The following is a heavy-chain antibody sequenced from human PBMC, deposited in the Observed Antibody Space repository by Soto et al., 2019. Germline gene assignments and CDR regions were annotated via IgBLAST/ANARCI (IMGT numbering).Heavy chain of an antibody. D-gene: IGHD3-10*01. V-gene: IGHV1-18*01. J-gene: IGHJ4*02. CDR1: GYTFTSYG. CDR3: VSDLAVGPFDY. Sequence: QVQLVQSGAEVKKPGASVKVSCKASGYTFTSYGISWVRQAPGQGLEWMGWISAYNGNIKYAEKLQGRVTMTTFTSMRPAFLELKSLRFHVTAVYYCVSDLAVGPFDYWGQGTLVTVSS. CDR2: ISAYNGNI.